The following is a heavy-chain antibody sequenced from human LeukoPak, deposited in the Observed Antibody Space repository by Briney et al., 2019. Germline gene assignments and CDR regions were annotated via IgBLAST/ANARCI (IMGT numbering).Heavy chain of an antibody. Sequence: PGGSLRLSCAASGFTFSSYSMNWVRQAPGKGLEWVSSISSSSSYIYYADSVKGRFTISRDNAKNSLYLQMNSLRAEDTAVYYCARGREGRGYDAFDIWGQGTMVTVSS. CDR1: GFTFSSYS. J-gene: IGHJ3*02. CDR3: ARGREGRGYDAFDI. D-gene: IGHD5-12*01. CDR2: ISSSSSYI. V-gene: IGHV3-21*01.